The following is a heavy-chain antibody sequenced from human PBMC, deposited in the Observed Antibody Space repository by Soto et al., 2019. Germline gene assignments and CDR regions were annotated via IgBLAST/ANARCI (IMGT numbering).Heavy chain of an antibody. CDR1: GFTFSSYW. CDR2: IKQDGSEK. D-gene: IGHD5-12*01. J-gene: IGHJ4*02. V-gene: IGHV3-7*03. Sequence: GGSLSLSCASSGFTFSSYWMSWVRHSPGKWLEWVANIKQDGSEKYYVDSVKGRFTISRDNAKNSLYLQMNNLKAEDTAVYYCARDSHIVATKKYYFEYCEQGTLFNVSS. CDR3: ARDSHIVATKKYYFEY.